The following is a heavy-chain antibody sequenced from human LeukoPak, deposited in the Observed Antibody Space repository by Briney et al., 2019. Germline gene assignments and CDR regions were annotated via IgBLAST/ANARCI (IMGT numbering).Heavy chain of an antibody. V-gene: IGHV3-23*01. CDR3: ATRPAVAGTTNWYFDL. D-gene: IGHD6-19*01. J-gene: IGHJ2*01. Sequence: GGSLRLSCAASGFTFSNYAMSWVRQAPGKGLGWVSAISGTGGTTYYADSVKGRFTISRDNPKNTLYLQMNSLRAEDAAVYYCATRPAVAGTTNWYFDLWGRGTLVTVSS. CDR1: GFTFSNYA. CDR2: ISGTGGTT.